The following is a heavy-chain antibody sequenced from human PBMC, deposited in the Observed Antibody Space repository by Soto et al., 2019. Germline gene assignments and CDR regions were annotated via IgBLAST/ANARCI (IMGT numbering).Heavy chain of an antibody. J-gene: IGHJ4*02. CDR1: GGSISSGDYY. CDR3: ASIHRPSYYYGSGSYYKADY. Sequence: PSETLSLTCTVSGGSISSGDYYWSWIRQPPGKGLEWIGYIYYSGSTYYNPSLKSRVTISVDTSKNQFSLKLSSVTAADTAVYYCASIHRPSYYYGSGSYYKADYWGQGTLVTVSS. V-gene: IGHV4-30-4*01. D-gene: IGHD3-10*01. CDR2: IYYSGST.